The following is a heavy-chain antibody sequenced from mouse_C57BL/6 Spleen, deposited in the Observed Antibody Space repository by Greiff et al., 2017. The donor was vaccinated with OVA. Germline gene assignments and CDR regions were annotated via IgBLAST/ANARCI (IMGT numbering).Heavy chain of an antibody. V-gene: IGHV1-15*01. Sequence: QVQLQQSGAELVRPGASVTLSCKASGYTFTDYEMHWVKQTPVHGLEWIGAIDPETGGTAYNQKFKGKAILTADKSSSTAYMELRSLTSEDSAVYYCNSPAYGNYEVLYYFDYWGQGTTLTVSS. J-gene: IGHJ2*01. CDR3: NSPAYGNYEVLYYFDY. D-gene: IGHD2-1*01. CDR2: IDPETGGT. CDR1: GYTFTDYE.